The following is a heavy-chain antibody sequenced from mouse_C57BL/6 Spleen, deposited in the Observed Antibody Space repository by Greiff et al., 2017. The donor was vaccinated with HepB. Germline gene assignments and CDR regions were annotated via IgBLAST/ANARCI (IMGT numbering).Heavy chain of an antibody. CDR1: GYTFTTYP. V-gene: IGHV1-47*01. J-gene: IGHJ4*01. D-gene: IGHD2-5*01. Sequence: LQESGAELVKPGASVKMSCKASGYTFTTYPIEWMKQNHGKSLEWIGNFHPYNDDTKYNEKFKGKATLTVEKSSSTVYLELSRLTSDDSAVYYCARRDSNYLYAMDYWGQGTSVTVSS. CDR3: ARRDSNYLYAMDY. CDR2: FHPYNDDT.